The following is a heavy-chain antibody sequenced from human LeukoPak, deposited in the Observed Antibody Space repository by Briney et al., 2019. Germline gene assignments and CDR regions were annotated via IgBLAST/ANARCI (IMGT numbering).Heavy chain of an antibody. V-gene: IGHV1-2*02. D-gene: IGHD1-26*01. CDR2: INPDSGAS. Sequence: ASVKVSCKASGYTFTAYYIHWVRQAPGQGLEYLGWINPDSGASNYAQKFQGRVTMTRDTSIRTVYMEMSRLRSDDTDVYYCARPSGSYVLLDDFDIWGQGTTVTVSS. J-gene: IGHJ3*02. CDR3: ARPSGSYVLLDDFDI. CDR1: GYTFTAYY.